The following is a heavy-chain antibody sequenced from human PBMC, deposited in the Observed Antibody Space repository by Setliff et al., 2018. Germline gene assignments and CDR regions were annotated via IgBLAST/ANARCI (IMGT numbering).Heavy chain of an antibody. CDR1: GGMSGTYS. CDR2: IIPIFGTP. V-gene: IGHV1-69*06. CDR3: ARDGAYCSGGSCYSFDY. Sequence: SVKVSCKASGGMSGTYSISWVRQAPGQGLEWIGAIIPIFGTPNYAQNVQDRVTITADISTTTVFMEMSSLRSDDTAVYYCARDGAYCSGGSCYSFDYWGPGTPVTVSS. D-gene: IGHD2-15*01. J-gene: IGHJ4*02.